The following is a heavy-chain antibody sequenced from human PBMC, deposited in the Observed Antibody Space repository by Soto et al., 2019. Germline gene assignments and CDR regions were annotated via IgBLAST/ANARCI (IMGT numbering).Heavy chain of an antibody. CDR3: ARGRYGDY. D-gene: IGHD1-1*01. V-gene: IGHV1-18*01. Sequence: QVHLVQSGAEVKKPGASVKVSCKASGYTFTSYGITWVRQAPGQGLEWMGWISAHNGNTDYAQKLQGRVIVTRDTSTSTAYMEVRRLRSDGTAVYYCARGRYGDYWGQGALVTVSS. CDR1: GYTFTSYG. J-gene: IGHJ4*02. CDR2: ISAHNGNT.